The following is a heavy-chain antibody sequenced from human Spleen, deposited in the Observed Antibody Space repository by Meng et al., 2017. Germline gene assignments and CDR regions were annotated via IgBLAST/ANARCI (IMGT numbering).Heavy chain of an antibody. CDR2: INHSGST. CDR3: ARGPTTMAHDFDY. CDR1: GGSLSYYY. V-gene: IGHV4-34*01. D-gene: IGHD4-11*01. J-gene: IGHJ4*02. Sequence: GPGLVKLSVSPYLTCFASGGSLSYYYWSWIRQPRGKGLEWIAEINHSGSTNYNPSLESRATISVDTSQNNLSLKLSSVTAADSAVYYCARGPTTMAHDFDYWGQGTLVTVSS.